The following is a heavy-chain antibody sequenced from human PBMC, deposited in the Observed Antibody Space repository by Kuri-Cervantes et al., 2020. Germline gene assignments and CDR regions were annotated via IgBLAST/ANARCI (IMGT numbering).Heavy chain of an antibody. D-gene: IGHD6-19*01. J-gene: IGHJ4*02. Sequence: LSLTCAASGFTFRSYAIHWVRQAPGKGLEWVAVISSDGSNKYHADSVKGRFTISRNNSKNTLYLQMDSLGADDTAVYYCAKSLAGGWYDFWGQGTLVTVSS. CDR2: ISSDGSNK. V-gene: IGHV3-30*07. CDR3: AKSLAGGWYDF. CDR1: GFTFRSYA.